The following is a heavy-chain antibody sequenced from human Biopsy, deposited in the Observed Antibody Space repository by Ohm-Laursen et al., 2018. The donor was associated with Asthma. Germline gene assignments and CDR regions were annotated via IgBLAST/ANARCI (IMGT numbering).Heavy chain of an antibody. CDR3: ARGDSSNWSHYYFDY. D-gene: IGHD3-22*01. Sequence: SLRLSCSASGFAFSNYPMSWARQAPGKGLEWVSVIYSGGTSHTADSVRGRSTISRDYSKNTLYLQMHSLRAEDTAVYYCARGDSSNWSHYYFDYWGQGTLVTVSS. J-gene: IGHJ4*02. CDR1: GFAFSNYP. V-gene: IGHV3-23*03. CDR2: IYSGGTS.